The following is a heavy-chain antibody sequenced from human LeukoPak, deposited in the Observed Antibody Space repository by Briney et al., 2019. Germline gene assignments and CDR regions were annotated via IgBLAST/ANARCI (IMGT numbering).Heavy chain of an antibody. D-gene: IGHD4-17*01. CDR3: ARGQDGDYGRFDP. CDR2: IYHSGST. CDR1: GGSISSSNW. J-gene: IGHJ5*02. Sequence: SETLSLTCAVSGGSISSSNWWSWVRQPPGKGLEWIGEIYHSGSTNYNPSLKSRVIISVDKSKNQFSLKLSSVTAADTAVYYCARGQDGDYGRFDPWGQGTLVTVSS. V-gene: IGHV4-4*02.